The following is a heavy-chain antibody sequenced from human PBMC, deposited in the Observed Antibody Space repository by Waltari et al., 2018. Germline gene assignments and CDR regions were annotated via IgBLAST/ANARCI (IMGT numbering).Heavy chain of an antibody. CDR1: GFTFSSYA. J-gene: IGHJ4*02. CDR3: ARVRTTVTTVLDY. Sequence: ESGGGVVQPGRSLRLSCAASGFTFSSYAMHWVRQAPGKGLEWVAVISYDGSNKYYADSVKGRFTISRDNSKNTLYLQMNSLRAEDTAVYYCARVRTTVTTVLDYWGQGTLVTVSS. CDR2: ISYDGSNK. D-gene: IGHD4-17*01. V-gene: IGHV3-30-3*01.